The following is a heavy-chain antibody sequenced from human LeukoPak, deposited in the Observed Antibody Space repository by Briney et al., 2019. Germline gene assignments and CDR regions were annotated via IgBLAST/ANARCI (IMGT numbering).Heavy chain of an antibody. D-gene: IGHD3-16*01. V-gene: IGHV3-30-3*01. CDR2: ISYDGSNK. Sequence: GRSLRPSCAASGFTFSSYAMHWVRQAPGKGLEWVAVISYDGSNKYYADSVKGRFTISRNNSKNTLYLQMNSLRAEDTAVYYCARGGGNCLDYWGQGTLVAVSS. J-gene: IGHJ4*02. CDR3: ARGGGNCLDY. CDR1: GFTFSSYA.